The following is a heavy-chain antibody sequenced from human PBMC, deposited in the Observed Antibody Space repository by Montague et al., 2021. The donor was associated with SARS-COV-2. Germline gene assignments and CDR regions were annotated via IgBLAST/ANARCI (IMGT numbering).Heavy chain of an antibody. V-gene: IGHV3-74*01. CDR1: GFTFSAYW. Sequence: SLSLSFSASGFTFSAYWMHWVRQAPGRGLEWVARIRADGTTTNYADSVKGRFTISRDNAQDTVYLHMTTLTAEDTAVYYCVRAFSNSFKWFDPWGQGTLVTASS. D-gene: IGHD6-13*01. CDR3: VRAFSNSFKWFDP. J-gene: IGHJ5*02. CDR2: IRADGTTT.